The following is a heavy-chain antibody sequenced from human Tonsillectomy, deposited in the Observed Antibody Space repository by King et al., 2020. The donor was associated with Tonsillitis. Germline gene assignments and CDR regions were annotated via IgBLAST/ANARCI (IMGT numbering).Heavy chain of an antibody. CDR3: GRESSGWSLDY. V-gene: IGHV3-30-3*01. CDR1: GFTFTDFP. Sequence: VQLVESGGGVVQSGRSLKISCAPSGFTFTDFPMHWVRQAPGKGLEWVAVISYDGSNKYYADSVKGRFTISRDISKNTLFLQMNSLRVEDTAVYYCGRESSGWSLDYWGQGTLVTVSS. J-gene: IGHJ4*02. CDR2: ISYDGSNK. D-gene: IGHD6-19*01.